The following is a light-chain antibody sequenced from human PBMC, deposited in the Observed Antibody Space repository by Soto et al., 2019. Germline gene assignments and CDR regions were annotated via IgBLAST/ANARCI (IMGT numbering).Light chain of an antibody. CDR2: GAS. CDR1: QGVRSN. V-gene: IGKV3D-15*01. J-gene: IGKJ5*01. CDR3: QQYNNWPAIT. Sequence: EIVLTQNPATLSVSPGGRATLSCRSSQGVRSNLAWYQQIPGHPPRLVISGASTRAPGIPARFSGFGSGTDLTLTISSLQSEDFAIYYCQQYNNWPAITFGQGTRLEIK.